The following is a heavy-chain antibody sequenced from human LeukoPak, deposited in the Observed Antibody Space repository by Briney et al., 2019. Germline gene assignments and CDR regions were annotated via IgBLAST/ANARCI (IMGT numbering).Heavy chain of an antibody. CDR2: INHSGST. CDR1: GGSFSGYY. J-gene: IGHJ4*02. CDR3: AKLGYSYGFG. Sequence: PSETLSLTCAVYGGSFSGYYWSWIRQPPGKGLEWIGEINHSGSTNYNPSLKSRVTISVDTSKNQFSLKLSSVTAADTAVYYCAKLGYSYGFGWGQGTLVTVSS. V-gene: IGHV4-34*01. D-gene: IGHD5-18*01.